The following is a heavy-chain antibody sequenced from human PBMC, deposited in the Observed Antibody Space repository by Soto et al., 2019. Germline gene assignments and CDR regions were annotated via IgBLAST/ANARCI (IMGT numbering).Heavy chain of an antibody. J-gene: IGHJ4*02. Sequence: QVQLVESGGGVVQPGRSLRLSCAASGFTFSSYAMHWVRQAPGKGLEWVAVISYDGSNKYYADSVKGRFTISRDNSKNTLYLQRNSLRAEDTAVYYCARSLVPYSSSSFDYWGQGTLVTVSS. CDR3: ARSLVPYSSSSFDY. V-gene: IGHV3-30-3*01. D-gene: IGHD6-6*01. CDR2: ISYDGSNK. CDR1: GFTFSSYA.